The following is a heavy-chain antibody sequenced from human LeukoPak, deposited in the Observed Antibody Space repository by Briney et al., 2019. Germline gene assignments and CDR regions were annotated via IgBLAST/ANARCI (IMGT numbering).Heavy chain of an antibody. CDR3: ARVRWELGAFDI. J-gene: IGHJ3*02. CDR1: GFTFSSYW. D-gene: IGHD1-26*01. CDR2: INSDGINT. Sequence: PGGSLRLSCAASGFTFSSYWMHWVSHAPGKGLVWVSRINSDGINTTYADSVKGRLTISRDNANNTLYLQMNSLRAEDTAVYYCARVRWELGAFDIWGQGTMVTVSS. V-gene: IGHV3-74*01.